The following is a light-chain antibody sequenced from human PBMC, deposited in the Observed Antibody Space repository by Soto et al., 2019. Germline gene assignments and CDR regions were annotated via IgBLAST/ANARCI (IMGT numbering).Light chain of an antibody. Sequence: QSALTQPPSASGSPGQSVTISCTGTSRDVGAYDYVSWYQQHPGKAPKLMIYEVSKRPSGVPDRFSGSKSGNTASLTVSGLQAADEADSYCTSYGRSDMVVFGGGTKLTVL. CDR1: SRDVGAYDY. J-gene: IGLJ2*01. CDR2: EVS. V-gene: IGLV2-8*01. CDR3: TSYGRSDMVV.